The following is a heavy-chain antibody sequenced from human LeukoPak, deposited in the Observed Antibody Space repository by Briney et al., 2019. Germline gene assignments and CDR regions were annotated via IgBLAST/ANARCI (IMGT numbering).Heavy chain of an antibody. V-gene: IGHV4-39*01. Sequence: KPSETLSLTCTVSGGSISSSSYYWGWIRQPPGKGLEWIGSIYYSGSTYYNPSLKSRVTISVDTSKNQFSLKLSSVTAADTAVYYCARLYYDFWSGPVYYFDYWGQGTLVTVSS. CDR2: IYYSGST. CDR1: GGSISSSSYY. D-gene: IGHD3-3*01. CDR3: ARLYYDFWSGPVYYFDY. J-gene: IGHJ4*02.